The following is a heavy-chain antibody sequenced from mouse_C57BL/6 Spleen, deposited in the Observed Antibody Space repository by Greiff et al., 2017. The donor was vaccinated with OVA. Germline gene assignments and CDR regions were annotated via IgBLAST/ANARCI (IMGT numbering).Heavy chain of an antibody. CDR2: ISSGGSYT. V-gene: IGHV5-6*01. J-gene: IGHJ1*03. CDR3: ARHDYYGSSLLGFDV. CDR1: GFTFSSYG. D-gene: IGHD1-1*01. Sequence: EVKVVESGGDLVKPGGSLKLSCAASGFTFSSYGMSWVRQTPDQRLEWVATISSGGSYTYYPDSVKGRFTISRDNAKNTLYLQMSSLKSEDTAMYYCARHDYYGSSLLGFDVWGTGTTVTVSS.